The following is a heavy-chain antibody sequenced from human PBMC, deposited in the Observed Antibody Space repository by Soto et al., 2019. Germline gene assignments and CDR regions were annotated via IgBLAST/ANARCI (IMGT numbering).Heavy chain of an antibody. CDR3: AMGCISSSDAFDI. V-gene: IGHV4-31*03. Sequence: QVQLQESGPGLVKPSQTLSLTCTVSGGSISSGAYYWSWIRQHPGEALEWIGYIYYSGNTYYNPSLKSRVMISVDTSNNQFSLGLSSVPAADTAVYYCAMGCISSSDAFDIWGDGTMITVS. J-gene: IGHJ3*02. D-gene: IGHD6-6*01. CDR1: GGSISSGAYY. CDR2: IYYSGNT.